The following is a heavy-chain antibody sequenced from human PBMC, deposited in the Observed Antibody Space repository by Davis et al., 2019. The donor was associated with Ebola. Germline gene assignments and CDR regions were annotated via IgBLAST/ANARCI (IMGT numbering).Heavy chain of an antibody. V-gene: IGHV4-34*01. CDR1: GGSFTGYY. Sequence: PSETLSLTCAVYGGSFTGYYWNWIRQPPGKGLEWIGEINHVGTTKYNPSLKSRVTISLDTSKNQFSLRLNSVAAADTAVYYCARRREVGGATLSYWGQGTLVTVSS. CDR2: INHVGTT. J-gene: IGHJ4*02. CDR3: ARRREVGGATLSY. D-gene: IGHD3-16*01.